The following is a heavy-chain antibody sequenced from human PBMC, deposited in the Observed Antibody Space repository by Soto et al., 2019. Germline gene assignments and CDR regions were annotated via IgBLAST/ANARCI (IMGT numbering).Heavy chain of an antibody. Sequence: QVQLVQSGAEVRKPGASVKVSCKASGYIFANYALHWVRQAPGQRLEWMGWINAANGNTKFSQKFQGRVTITRDTSTTTAYMDLVGLTSEDTAVYCCARGPYTGVWYPLKGDYWGQGTLVTVSA. D-gene: IGHD6-19*01. J-gene: IGHJ4*02. CDR2: INAANGNT. CDR3: ARGPYTGVWYPLKGDY. CDR1: GYIFANYA. V-gene: IGHV1-3*01.